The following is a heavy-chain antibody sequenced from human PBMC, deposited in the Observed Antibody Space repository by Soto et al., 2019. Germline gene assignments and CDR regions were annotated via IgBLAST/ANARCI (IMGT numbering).Heavy chain of an antibody. CDR3: ASNPQNTTAAGPYYYYYDMYV. CDR1: GGTFSCHA. J-gene: IGHJ6*02. CDR2: ILPIFGTA. V-gene: IGHV1-69*01. D-gene: IGHD6-13*01. Sequence: QVQLVQSGAEVKKPGSSVKVSCKASGGTFSCHAISWVRQAPGQGLEWMGGILPIFGTANYAQKFQGRVIIIADESTPTAYMKLSSLRSEDTAVYYCASNPQNTTAAGPYYYYYDMYVCGQGTTVPVPS.